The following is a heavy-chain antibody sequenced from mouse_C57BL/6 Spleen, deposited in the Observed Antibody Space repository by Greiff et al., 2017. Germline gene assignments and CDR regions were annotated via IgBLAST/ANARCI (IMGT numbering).Heavy chain of an antibody. Sequence: VQLKQSGPELVKPGASVKMSCKASGYTFTDYNMHWVKQSHGKSLEWIGYINPNNGGTSYNQKFKGKATLTVNKSSSTAYMELRSLTSEDSAVYYCARDSYYGSRGFAYWGQGTLVTVSA. CDR2: INPNNGGT. CDR3: ARDSYYGSRGFAY. CDR1: GYTFTDYN. J-gene: IGHJ3*01. D-gene: IGHD1-1*01. V-gene: IGHV1-22*01.